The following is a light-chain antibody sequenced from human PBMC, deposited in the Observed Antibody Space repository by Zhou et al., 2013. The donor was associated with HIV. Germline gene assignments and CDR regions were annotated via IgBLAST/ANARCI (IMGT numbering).Light chain of an antibody. CDR1: QSVSSSY. Sequence: EIVLTQSPGTLSLSPGERATLSCRASQSVSSSYLAWYQQKPGQAPRLLIYDVSNRATGIPARFSGSGSGTDFTLTISSLEPEDFAVYYCQQRGNWPRTFGQGTKLEI. V-gene: IGKV3D-20*02. CDR3: QQRGNWPRT. J-gene: IGKJ2*01. CDR2: DVS.